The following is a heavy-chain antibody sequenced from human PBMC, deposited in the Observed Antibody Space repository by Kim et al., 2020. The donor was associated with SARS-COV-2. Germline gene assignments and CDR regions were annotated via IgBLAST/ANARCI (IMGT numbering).Heavy chain of an antibody. J-gene: IGHJ4*02. D-gene: IGHD3-10*01. CDR1: GGSISSSSYY. Sequence: SETLSLTCTVSGGSISSSSYYWGWIRQPPGKGLEWIGSIYYSGSTYYNPSLKSRVTISVDTSKNQFSLKLSSVTAADTAVYYCARLKGLGFGEPSWYFDYWGQGTLVTVSS. CDR2: IYYSGST. CDR3: ARLKGLGFGEPSWYFDY. V-gene: IGHV4-39*01.